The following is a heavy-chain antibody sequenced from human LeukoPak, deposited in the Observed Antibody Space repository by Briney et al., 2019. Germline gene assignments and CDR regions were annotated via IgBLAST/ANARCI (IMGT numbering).Heavy chain of an antibody. CDR2: ISSSSGVI. Sequence: PGGSLRLSCVASGFTFYRYDMNWVRQAPGKAPEWVSYISSSSGVIYYADSVKGRFTISGDNDKNSLYLQMNSLRDEDTAVYYCARDYRFDYWGQGTLVTVSS. CDR1: GFTFYRYD. CDR3: ARDYRFDY. D-gene: IGHD3-16*02. V-gene: IGHV3-48*02. J-gene: IGHJ4*02.